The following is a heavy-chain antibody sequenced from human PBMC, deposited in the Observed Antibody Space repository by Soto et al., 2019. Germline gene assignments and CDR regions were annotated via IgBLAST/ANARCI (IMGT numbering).Heavy chain of an antibody. CDR3: ARDSGAALYGEDALDI. CDR1: GYSFSGYD. D-gene: IGHD3-10*01. J-gene: IGHJ3*02. V-gene: IGHV1-18*04. CDR2: VSTSIVST. Sequence: QGKLVQSGPEVKKPGASVRVSCKASGYSFSGYDITWVRKATGQGLEWLGWVSTSIVSTMSAENLQGRLSMTTDTSTATVYMELRGLRSDDTAVYYCARDSGAALYGEDALDILCQGTMVTVSS.